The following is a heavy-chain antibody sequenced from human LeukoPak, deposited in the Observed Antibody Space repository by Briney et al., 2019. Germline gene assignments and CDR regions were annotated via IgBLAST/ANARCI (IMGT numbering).Heavy chain of an antibody. D-gene: IGHD3-22*01. CDR1: GGTFSSYA. J-gene: IGHJ4*02. Sequence: ASVKVSCKASGGTFSSYAISWVRQAPGQGLEWMGGIIPIFGTANSAQKFQGRVTITTDESTSTAYMELSSLRSEDTAVYYCARDPTYYYDSSGYYNWGQGTLVIVSS. V-gene: IGHV1-69*05. CDR2: IIPIFGTA. CDR3: ARDPTYYYDSSGYYN.